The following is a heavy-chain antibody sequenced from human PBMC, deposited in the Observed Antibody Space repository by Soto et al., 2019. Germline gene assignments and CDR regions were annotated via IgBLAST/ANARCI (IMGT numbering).Heavy chain of an antibody. CDR2: IRSKAYGGTT. CDR1: GFTFGYYA. CDR3: TTDDPINKY. V-gene: IGHV3-49*04. Sequence: GGSLRLSCTASGFTFGYYAMSWVRQAPGKGLEWVGFIRSKAYGGTTEYAASVKGRFTISRDDSKNTLYLQMNSLKIEDTAVYYCTTDDPINKYWGQGTLVTVSS. J-gene: IGHJ4*02.